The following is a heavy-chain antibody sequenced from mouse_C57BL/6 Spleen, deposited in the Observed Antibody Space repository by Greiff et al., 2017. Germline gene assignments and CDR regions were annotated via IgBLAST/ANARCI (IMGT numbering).Heavy chain of an antibody. CDR2: INPNYGTT. D-gene: IGHD2-5*01. CDR1: GYSFTDYN. J-gene: IGHJ3*01. Sequence: VQLKQSGPELVKPGASVKISCKASGYSFTDYNMNWVKQSNGKSLEWIGVINPNYGTTSYNQKFKGKATLTVDQSSSTAYMQLNSLTSEDSAVYYWAREGYSNWGAWCAYWGQGTLVTVSA. V-gene: IGHV1-39*01. CDR3: AREGYSNWGAWCAY.